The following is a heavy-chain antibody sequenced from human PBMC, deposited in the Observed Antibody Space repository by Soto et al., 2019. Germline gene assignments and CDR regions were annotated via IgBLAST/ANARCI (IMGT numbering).Heavy chain of an antibody. CDR2: IYYSGST. V-gene: IGHV4-59*01. CDR1: GGSISSYY. D-gene: IGHD1-26*01. CDR3: ARGSTRELLPFGY. J-gene: IGHJ4*02. Sequence: QVQLQESGPGLVKPSETLSLTCTVSGGSISSYYWSWIRQPPGKGLEWIGYIYYSGSTNYNPSLKSRVTISVDTSKNQFSLKLSSVTAADTAVYYCARGSTRELLPFGYWGQGTLVTVSS.